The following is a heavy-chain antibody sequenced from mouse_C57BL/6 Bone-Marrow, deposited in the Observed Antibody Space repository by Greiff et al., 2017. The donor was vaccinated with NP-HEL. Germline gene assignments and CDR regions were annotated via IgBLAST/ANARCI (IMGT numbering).Heavy chain of an antibody. Sequence: EVQGVESGGGLVKPGGSLKLSCAASGFTFSSYAMSWVRQTPEKRLEWVATISDGGSYTYYPDNVKGRFTFPRDNAKNNLYLQMSHLKSEDTAMYYCARDDYYGSSFYYAMDCWGRGTSVTVSA. J-gene: IGHJ4*01. CDR1: GFTFSSYA. V-gene: IGHV5-4*01. CDR2: ISDGGSYT. CDR3: ARDDYYGSSFYYAMDC. D-gene: IGHD1-1*01.